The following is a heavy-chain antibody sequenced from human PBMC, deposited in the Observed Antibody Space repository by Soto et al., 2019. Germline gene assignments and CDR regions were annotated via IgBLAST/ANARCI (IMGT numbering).Heavy chain of an antibody. V-gene: IGHV3-30-3*01. Sequence: GGSLRLSCATSGFTFSNYAMYWLRQAPGNGLGWVALISYDGTNSYYADSVKGRFTISRDNSENTLYLQMNGLTGDDTAVYSCARDEGSGSSQYFHNFYGMDVWGQGTTVTVSS. CDR1: GFTFSNYA. J-gene: IGHJ6*02. CDR2: ISYDGTNS. D-gene: IGHD1-26*01. CDR3: ARDEGSGSSQYFHNFYGMDV.